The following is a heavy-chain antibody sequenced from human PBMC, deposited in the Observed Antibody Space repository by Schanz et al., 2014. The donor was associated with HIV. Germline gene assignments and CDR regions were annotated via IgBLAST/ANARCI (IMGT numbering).Heavy chain of an antibody. J-gene: IGHJ2*01. D-gene: IGHD1-26*01. V-gene: IGHV4-34*01. Sequence: QVQLQQWGAGLLKPSETLSLICAVYGGPFSGYYWSWIRQSPGKGLEWIGEINHIGSTNDNPSLKSRVTISLDPSKSQFSLKLSSVTAADTAVYYCARDSYAGGYFDLWGRGTLVTVSS. CDR3: ARDSYAGGYFDL. CDR2: INHIGST. CDR1: GGPFSGYY.